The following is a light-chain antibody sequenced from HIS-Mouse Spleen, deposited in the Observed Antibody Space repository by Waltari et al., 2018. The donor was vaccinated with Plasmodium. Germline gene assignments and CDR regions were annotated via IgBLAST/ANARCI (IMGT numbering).Light chain of an antibody. CDR3: YSTDSSGNHRV. Sequence: SHELTQPPSVSVSPGQTARITCSGAALPKKYAYWYQQKSGQAPVLVIYEASKRPSGIPERFSGSSSGTMATLTISGAQVEDEADYYCYSTDSSGNHRVFGGGTKLTVL. J-gene: IGLJ3*02. CDR1: ALPKKY. CDR2: EAS. V-gene: IGLV3-10*01.